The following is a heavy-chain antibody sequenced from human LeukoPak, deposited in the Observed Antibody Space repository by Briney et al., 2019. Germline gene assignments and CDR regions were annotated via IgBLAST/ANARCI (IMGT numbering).Heavy chain of an antibody. CDR2: IWYDGSDK. J-gene: IGHJ4*02. CDR1: GFTFSSYG. CDR3: GKDLGSNGNYLDRVDY. D-gene: IGHD3-22*01. V-gene: IGHV3-33*06. Sequence: GGSLRLSCTASGFTFSSYGMHWVRQAPGKGLEWLTIIWYDGSDKYYADSVKGRFTISRDNSKNTPYLQMNSLRAEDTAVYYCGKDLGSNGNYLDRVDYWGQGALVTVSS.